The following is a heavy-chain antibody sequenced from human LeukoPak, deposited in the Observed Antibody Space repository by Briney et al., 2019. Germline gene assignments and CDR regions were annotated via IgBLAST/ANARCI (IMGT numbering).Heavy chain of an antibody. CDR1: GFTFSSYS. V-gene: IGHV3-15*01. CDR2: IKSKTDGGTT. D-gene: IGHD4-17*01. Sequence: GGSLRLSCAASGFTFSSYSMNWVRQAPGKGLEWVGRIKSKTDGGTTDYAAPVKGGFTISRDDSKNTLYLQMNSLKTEDTAVYYCTTAGYGDYDWFDPWGQGTLVTVSS. J-gene: IGHJ5*02. CDR3: TTAGYGDYDWFDP.